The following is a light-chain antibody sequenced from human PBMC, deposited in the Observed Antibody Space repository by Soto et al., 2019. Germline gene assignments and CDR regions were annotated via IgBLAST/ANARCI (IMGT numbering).Light chain of an antibody. Sequence: EVLMTQSPATLSVSPGERVTLSCRASQSININLAWYQQKPGQAPRVLIYGAYSRASGIPDRFSGSRSGTDFSLTISRLEHDDFAFYYCQQYHSWPPLTFGGGTRVEIK. CDR3: QQYHSWPPLT. V-gene: IGKV3D-15*01. CDR2: GAY. CDR1: QSININ. J-gene: IGKJ4*01.